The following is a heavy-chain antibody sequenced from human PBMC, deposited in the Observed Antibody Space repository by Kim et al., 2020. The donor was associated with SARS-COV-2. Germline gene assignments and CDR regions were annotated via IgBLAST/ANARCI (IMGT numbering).Heavy chain of an antibody. J-gene: IGHJ4*02. CDR3: ATCNNWSFDY. Sequence: GGSLRLSCAASGLAFSSYWMFWVRQPPGKGLLWVSHIKGDGSATVYADSVKGRFTVSRDNAKNTLYLQLSTLRAEDTAVYYCATCNNWSFDYWGPGTLVT. V-gene: IGHV3-74*01. CDR1: GLAFSSYW. D-gene: IGHD1-1*01. CDR2: IKGDGSAT.